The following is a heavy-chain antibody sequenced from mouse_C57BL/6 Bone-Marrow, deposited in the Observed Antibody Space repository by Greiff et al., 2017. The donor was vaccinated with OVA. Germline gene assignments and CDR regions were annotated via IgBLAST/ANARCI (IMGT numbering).Heavy chain of an antibody. CDR2: IYPSDSET. J-gene: IGHJ1*03. Sequence: QVQLQQPGAELVRPGSSVKLSCKASGYTFTSYWMDWVKQRPGQGLEWIGNIYPSDSETHYNQKFTDKATLTVDKSSSTAYMQLSSLTSEDSAVYYCAREGLLPYWYFDVWGTGTTVTVSS. CDR1: GYTFTSYW. V-gene: IGHV1-61*01. CDR3: AREGLLPYWYFDV. D-gene: IGHD2-12*01.